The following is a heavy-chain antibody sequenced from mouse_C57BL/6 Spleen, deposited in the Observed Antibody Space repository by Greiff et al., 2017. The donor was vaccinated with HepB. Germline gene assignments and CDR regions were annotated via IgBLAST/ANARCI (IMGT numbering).Heavy chain of an antibody. Sequence: EVQGVESGGDLVKPGGSLKLSCAASGFTFSSYGMSWVRQTPDKRLEWVATISSGGSYTYYPDSVKGRFTISRDNAKNTLYLQMSSLKSEDTAMYYCARHLDDYDHYYAMDYWGQGTSVTVSS. CDR2: ISSGGSYT. D-gene: IGHD2-4*01. CDR1: GFTFSSYG. CDR3: ARHLDDYDHYYAMDY. V-gene: IGHV5-6*01. J-gene: IGHJ4*01.